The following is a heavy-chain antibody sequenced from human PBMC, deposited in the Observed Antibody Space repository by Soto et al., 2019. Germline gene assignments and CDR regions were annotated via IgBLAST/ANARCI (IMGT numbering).Heavy chain of an antibody. J-gene: IGHJ6*02. CDR1: GGSFSGYY. V-gene: IGHV4-34*01. CDR2: INHSGST. D-gene: IGHD6-13*01. CDR3: ARGGSGSSWYRVYYYGMDV. Sequence: WETLSLTCAVYGGSFSGYYWSWIRQPPGKGLEWIGEINHSGSTNYNPSLKSRVTISVDTSKNQFSLKLSSVTAADTAVYYCARGGSGSSWYRVYYYGMDVWGQGTTVTVSS.